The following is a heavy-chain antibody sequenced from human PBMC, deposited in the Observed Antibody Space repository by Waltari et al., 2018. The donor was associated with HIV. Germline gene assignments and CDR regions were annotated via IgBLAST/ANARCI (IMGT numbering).Heavy chain of an antibody. V-gene: IGHV3-9*01. D-gene: IGHD3-22*01. Sequence: EVQLVDSGGGLVQPGSSLRLSCAGSGIAIDDYAMHWVRQRPGKVLEWGSANSYKSGSAAYADSVRGRFTVSRDNSKNSVYLQMDSLRPEDTAFYFCAKDHGGYWRRDDIYFDVWGRGTKVTVSS. CDR3: AKDHGGYWRRDDIYFDV. J-gene: IGHJ3*01. CDR1: GIAIDDYA. CDR2: NSYKSGSA.